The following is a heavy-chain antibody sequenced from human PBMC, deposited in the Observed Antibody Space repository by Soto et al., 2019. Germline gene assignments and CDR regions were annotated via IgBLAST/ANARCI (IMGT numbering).Heavy chain of an antibody. CDR2: ISAYNGNT. V-gene: IGHV1-18*01. CDR3: ARVNTVGATPYYYDGMDV. J-gene: IGHJ6*02. D-gene: IGHD1-26*01. Sequence: ASVKVSCKASGYTFTSYGISWVRQAPGQGLEWMGWISAYNGNTNYAQKLQGRVTMTTDTSTSTAYMELSSLRSEDTAVYYCARVNTVGATPYYYDGMDVWGQGTTVTVSS. CDR1: GYTFTSYG.